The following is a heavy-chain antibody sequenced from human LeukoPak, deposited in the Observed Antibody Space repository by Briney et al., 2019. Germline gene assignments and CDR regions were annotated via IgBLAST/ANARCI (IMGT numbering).Heavy chain of an antibody. CDR3: TREAPPFDY. V-gene: IGHV1-3*01. Sequence: ASVKVSCKASGYTFTKYNMHWVRQAPGQRLEWMGWINAGNGNTKYSQKFQGRVTITRDTSANTAYMELSSLRSEDTAIYYCTREAPPFDYWGQGTLVTVSS. CDR2: INAGNGNT. CDR1: GYTFTKYN. J-gene: IGHJ4*02.